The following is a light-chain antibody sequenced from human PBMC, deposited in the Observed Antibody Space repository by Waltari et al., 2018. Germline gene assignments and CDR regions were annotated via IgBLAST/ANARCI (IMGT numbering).Light chain of an antibody. CDR2: GAS. Sequence: EILLTQSPGTLSLSPGDGATLSCRASQSVSSNYLAWYQQKPGQAPRLLIYGASNRATGIPDRFRGSGSGTDFTLTISRLEPEDFAVYYCQQYGSSPPVTFGQGTRLE. CDR1: QSVSSNY. V-gene: IGKV3-20*01. J-gene: IGKJ5*01. CDR3: QQYGSSPPVT.